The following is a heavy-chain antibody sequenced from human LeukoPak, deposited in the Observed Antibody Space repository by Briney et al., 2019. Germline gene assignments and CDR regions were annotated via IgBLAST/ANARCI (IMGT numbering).Heavy chain of an antibody. Sequence: PGGSLRLSCAASGFTFSSYAMHWVRQAPGKGLEWVAVISYDGSNKYYADSVKGRFTISRDNSKNTLYLQMNSLRAEDTAVYYCAGATHYWGQGTLVTFSS. D-gene: IGHD4-17*01. CDR2: ISYDGSNK. J-gene: IGHJ4*02. V-gene: IGHV3-30-3*01. CDR3: AGATHY. CDR1: GFTFSSYA.